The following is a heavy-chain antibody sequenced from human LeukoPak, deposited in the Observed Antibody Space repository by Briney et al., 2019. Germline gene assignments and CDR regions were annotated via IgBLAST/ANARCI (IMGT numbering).Heavy chain of an antibody. Sequence: GESLKISCKGSGYIFTSYWIGWVRQMPGKGLEWMGIIYPGDSDTRYSPSFQGQVTISADKSTSTAYLQWSSLKASDTAMYYCARQGDYDSSGYRVNHFDYWGQGTLVTVFS. D-gene: IGHD3-22*01. CDR3: ARQGDYDSSGYRVNHFDY. CDR2: IYPGDSDT. CDR1: GYIFTSYW. V-gene: IGHV5-51*01. J-gene: IGHJ4*02.